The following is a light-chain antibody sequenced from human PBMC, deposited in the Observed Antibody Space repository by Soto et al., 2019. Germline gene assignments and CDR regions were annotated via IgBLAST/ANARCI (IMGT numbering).Light chain of an antibody. V-gene: IGKV3-11*01. CDR1: QSVSSY. CDR2: DAS. Sequence: EIVLTQSPATLSLSPGERATLSCRASQSVSSYLAWYQQKPGQAPRHLIYDASNRATGIPARFSGSGSGTDFTLTISSLEPEDFAVYYCQQRSNWPPSTFGPGTKVDIK. J-gene: IGKJ3*01. CDR3: QQRSNWPPST.